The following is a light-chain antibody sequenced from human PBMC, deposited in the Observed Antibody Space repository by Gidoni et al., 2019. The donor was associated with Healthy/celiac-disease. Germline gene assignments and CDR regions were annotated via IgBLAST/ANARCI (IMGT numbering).Light chain of an antibody. CDR1: QSISSY. CDR2: AAS. V-gene: IGKV1-39*01. CDR3: QQSYSTLYT. Sequence: DIQMTQSPSSLSASVGDRVTITCRASQSISSYLNWYQQKPGKAPKLLIYAASSLQSRVPSRLSGSGSGTDLTLTISSLQPEDFATYYCQQSYSTLYTFGQGTKLEIK. J-gene: IGKJ2*01.